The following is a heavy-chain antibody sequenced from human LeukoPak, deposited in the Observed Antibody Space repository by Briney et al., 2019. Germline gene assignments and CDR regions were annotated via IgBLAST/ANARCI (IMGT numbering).Heavy chain of an antibody. CDR1: GYTFTGYY. J-gene: IGHJ6*03. V-gene: IGHV1-24*01. D-gene: IGHD2-2*01. CDR2: FDPEDGET. CDR3: ATDSTYYYMDV. Sequence: GASVRVSCKASGYTFTGYYMHWVRQAPGKGLEWMGGFDPEDGETIYAQKFQGRVTMTEDTSTDTAYMELSSLRSEDTAVYYCATDSTYYYMDVWGKGTTVTVSS.